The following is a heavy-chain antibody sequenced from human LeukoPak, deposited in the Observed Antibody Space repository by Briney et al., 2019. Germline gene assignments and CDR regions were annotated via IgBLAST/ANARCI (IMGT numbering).Heavy chain of an antibody. V-gene: IGHV3-66*01. CDR2: LYSGGST. J-gene: IGHJ4*02. D-gene: IGHD3-10*01. CDR3: ARAFQYGSGTYPYSL. Sequence: GGSLRLSCAASGFTVSNNDMTWVRQAPGKGLQWVSGLYSGGSTTYADSVKGRFSISRDNLKNTLYLQMNSLRAEDTAVYYCARAFQYGSGTYPYSLWGQGTLVTVSS. CDR1: GFTVSNND.